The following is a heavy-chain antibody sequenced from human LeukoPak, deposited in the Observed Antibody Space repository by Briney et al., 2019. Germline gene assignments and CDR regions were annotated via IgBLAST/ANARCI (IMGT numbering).Heavy chain of an antibody. CDR3: ARRNWNDGGIYYFDY. CDR2: IYYSGST. Sequence: PSETLSLTCTVSGGSISSSSYYWSWIRQPPGKGLEWIGYIYYSGSTNYNPSLKSRVTISVDTSKNQFSLKLSSVTAADTAVYCCARRNWNDGGIYYFDYWGQGTLVTVSS. CDR1: GGSISSSSYY. V-gene: IGHV4-61*05. J-gene: IGHJ4*02. D-gene: IGHD1-20*01.